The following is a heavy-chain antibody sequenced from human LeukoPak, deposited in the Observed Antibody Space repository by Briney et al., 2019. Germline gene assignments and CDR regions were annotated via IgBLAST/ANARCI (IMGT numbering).Heavy chain of an antibody. CDR2: IYYSGST. D-gene: IGHD2-15*01. J-gene: IGHJ4*02. CDR1: GGSISSYY. CDR3: ARLAPYPGIWASDY. Sequence: SETLSLTCTVSGGSISSYYWSWIRQPPGKGLEWIGYIYYSGSTNYNPSLKSRVTISVDTSKNQFSLKLSSVTAADTAVYYCARLAPYPGIWASDYWGQGTLVAVSS. V-gene: IGHV4-59*08.